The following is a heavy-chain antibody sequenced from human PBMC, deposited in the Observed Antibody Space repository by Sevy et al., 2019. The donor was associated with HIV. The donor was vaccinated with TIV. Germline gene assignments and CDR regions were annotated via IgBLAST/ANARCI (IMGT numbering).Heavy chain of an antibody. CDR2: INPHTGAT. J-gene: IGHJ3*01. Sequence: ASVKVSCKASGYTFNIFWIHWVRQAPGQGLEWMGRINPHTGATFYAQKFQGRVTLTSAGTNYRPNTTAYMDLTRLSSDDRALHYCAREMNSPRQHAPDLWGQGTMVTVSS. D-gene: IGHD1-7*01. V-gene: IGHV1-2*06. CDR1: GYTFNIFW. CDR3: AREMNSPRQHAPDL.